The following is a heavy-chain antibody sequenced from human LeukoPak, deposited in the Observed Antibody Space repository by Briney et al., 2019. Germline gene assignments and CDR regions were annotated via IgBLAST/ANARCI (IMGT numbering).Heavy chain of an antibody. CDR3: ARGGPGGSGSYYNIDY. D-gene: IGHD3-10*01. CDR1: GYTFTGYY. Sequence: GASVKVSCMASGYTFTGYYMHWVRQAPGQGLEWMGRINPNSGGTNYAQKFQGRVTMTRDTSISTAYMELSRLRSDDTAVYYCARGGPGGSGSYYNIDYWGQGTLVTVSS. J-gene: IGHJ4*02. V-gene: IGHV1-2*06. CDR2: INPNSGGT.